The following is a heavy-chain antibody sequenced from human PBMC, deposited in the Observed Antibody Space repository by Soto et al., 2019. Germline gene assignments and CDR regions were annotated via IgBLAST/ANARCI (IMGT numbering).Heavy chain of an antibody. CDR2: INHSGST. CDR3: ARAHGAPIDY. V-gene: IGHV4-34*01. J-gene: IGHJ4*02. D-gene: IGHD4-17*01. Sequence: SETLSLTCAVYGGSFSGYYWSWIRQPPGKGLEWIGEINHSGSTNYNPSLKSRVTISVDTSKNQFSLKLSSVTAADTAVYYCARAHGAPIDYWGQGTPVTVSS. CDR1: GGSFSGYY.